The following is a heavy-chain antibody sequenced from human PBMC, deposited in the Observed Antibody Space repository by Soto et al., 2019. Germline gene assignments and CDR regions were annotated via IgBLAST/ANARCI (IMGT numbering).Heavy chain of an antibody. J-gene: IGHJ4*02. CDR3: ARGQEGVVATH. Sequence: QVQLQQWGAGLLKPSETLSLNCAVNGGSLSGYYWSWIRQPPGKGLEWIGEIKDGGYTNYSPSLKSRATISSDTSNNQFSLTLNSVTAADTGLYYCARGQEGVVATHWDQGALVTVSS. CDR2: IKDGGYT. CDR1: GGSLSGYY. D-gene: IGHD5-12*01. V-gene: IGHV4-34*01.